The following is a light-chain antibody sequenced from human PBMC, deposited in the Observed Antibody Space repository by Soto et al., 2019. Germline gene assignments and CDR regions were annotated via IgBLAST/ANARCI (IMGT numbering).Light chain of an antibody. J-gene: IGKJ1*01. V-gene: IGKV1-5*03. Sequence: DLQMTQSPSTLSASVGDRVTITCRASQSISSWLAWYQQKPGKAPKPLIYKTSSLESGVQSRFSCRAAGTEFSLPIRSRQPDDFASSYCQQYNSIPWTFGQGTKVEI. CDR2: KTS. CDR1: QSISSW. CDR3: QQYNSIPWT.